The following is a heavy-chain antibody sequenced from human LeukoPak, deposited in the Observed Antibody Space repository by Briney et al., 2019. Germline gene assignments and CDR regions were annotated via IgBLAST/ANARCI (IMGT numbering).Heavy chain of an antibody. CDR3: ARERNGYNDY. V-gene: IGHV4-59*01. CDR2: IYYSGST. Sequence: SETLSPTCTVSGGSISSYYWSWIRQPPGKGLEWIGYIYYSGSTNYNPSLKSRVTISVDTSKNQFSLKLSSVTAADTAVYYCARERNGYNDYWGQGTLVTVSS. D-gene: IGHD5-24*01. CDR1: GGSISSYY. J-gene: IGHJ4*02.